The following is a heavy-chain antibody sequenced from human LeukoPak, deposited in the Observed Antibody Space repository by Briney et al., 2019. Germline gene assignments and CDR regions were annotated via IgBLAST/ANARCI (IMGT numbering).Heavy chain of an antibody. D-gene: IGHD5-18*01. J-gene: IGHJ4*02. V-gene: IGHV4-30-4*01. CDR2: IYYSGST. CDR3: ARVAQLWLLDY. CDR1: GGSISSGDYY. Sequence: SQTLSLTCTVSGGSISSGDYYWSWFRQPPGKGLEWIGYIYYSGSTYYNPSLKSRVTISVDTSKNQFSLKLSSVTAADTAVYYCARVAQLWLLDYWGQGTLVTVSS.